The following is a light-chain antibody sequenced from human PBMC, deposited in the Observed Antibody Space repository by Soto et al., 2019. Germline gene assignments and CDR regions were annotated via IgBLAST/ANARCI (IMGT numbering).Light chain of an antibody. J-gene: IGKJ5*01. V-gene: IGKV3-11*01. CDR1: QTVNNK. Sequence: EILMTQSPATLSVSPGERATLSCRATQTVNNKVVWYQQKPGQAPRLLIYADSNRATGIPARFSGSGSGTDFTLTISSLEPEDFSVYYCQQRYNWPITFGQGTRLEIK. CDR2: ADS. CDR3: QQRYNWPIT.